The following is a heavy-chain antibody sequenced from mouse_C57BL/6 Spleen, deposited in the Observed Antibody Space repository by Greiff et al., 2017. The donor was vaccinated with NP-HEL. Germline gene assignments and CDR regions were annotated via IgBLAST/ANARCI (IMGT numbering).Heavy chain of an antibody. CDR2: ISSGSSTI. D-gene: IGHD3-1*01. CDR3: ARPGGLYFDY. V-gene: IGHV5-17*01. J-gene: IGHJ2*01. CDR1: GFTFSDYG. Sequence: EVQVVESGGGLVKPGGSLKLSCAASGFTFSDYGMHWVRQAPEKGLEWVAYISSGSSTIYYADTVKGRFTISRDNAKNTLFLQMTSLRSEDTAMYYCARPGGLYFDYWGQGTTLTVSS.